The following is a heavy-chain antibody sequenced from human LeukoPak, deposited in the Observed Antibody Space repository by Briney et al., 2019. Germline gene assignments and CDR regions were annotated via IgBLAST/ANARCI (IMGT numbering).Heavy chain of an antibody. CDR2: IYPGDSDT. D-gene: IGHD4-23*01. Sequence: GESLKISCKGSGCSFTSYWIGWVRQMPGKGLEWMGIIYPGDSDTRYSPSFQGQVTISADKSISTAYLQWSSLKASDTAMYYCARGLRTGDGGPGLYYFDYWGQGTLVTVSS. CDR3: ARGLRTGDGGPGLYYFDY. V-gene: IGHV5-51*01. J-gene: IGHJ4*02. CDR1: GCSFTSYW.